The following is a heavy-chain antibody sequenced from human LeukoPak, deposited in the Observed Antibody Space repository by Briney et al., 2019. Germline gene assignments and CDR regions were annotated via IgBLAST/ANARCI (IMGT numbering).Heavy chain of an antibody. CDR2: IHHSGST. V-gene: IGHV4-30-4*07. CDR3: ARESNYYGSGTGWFDP. CDR1: GGSISSGGYS. Sequence: PSQTLSLTCAVSGGSISSGGYSWSWIRQPPGKGLELIGYIHHSGSTYYNPSLKSRVTISVDTSKNQLSLKLSSVTAADTAVYYCARESNYYGSGTGWFDPWGQGTLVTVSS. J-gene: IGHJ5*02. D-gene: IGHD3-10*01.